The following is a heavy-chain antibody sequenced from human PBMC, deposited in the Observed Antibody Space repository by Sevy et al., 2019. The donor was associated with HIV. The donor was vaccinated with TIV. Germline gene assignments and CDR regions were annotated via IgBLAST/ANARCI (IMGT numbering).Heavy chain of an antibody. D-gene: IGHD3-10*01. CDR2: TYYKSKGYN. Sequence: KQSQTLSLTCAISGDSVSTYSAAWNWIRQSPSRGLEWLGRTYYKSKGYNDYALSVKSRLSINPDTPKNQISLQLNSVTPEDTAVYYCARESRWFFFHFDYWGQGTLVTVSS. J-gene: IGHJ4*02. CDR1: GDSVSTYSAA. V-gene: IGHV6-1*01. CDR3: ARESRWFFFHFDY.